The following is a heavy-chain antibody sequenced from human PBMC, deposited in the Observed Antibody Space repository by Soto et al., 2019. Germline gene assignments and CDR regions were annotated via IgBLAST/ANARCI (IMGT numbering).Heavy chain of an antibody. V-gene: IGHV3-33*01. CDR2: VWYDGSNE. J-gene: IGHJ4*02. Sequence: QVQLVESGGGVVQPGRSLRPSCSASGFAFSIHGMHWVCQAPCKGLEWVSLVWYDGSNENYADYVKGRFTISRDNSRNTLYLQMNSLTAEDTAVYYCARVPKLGDVGSQYGYWDPGTLVTVSS. D-gene: IGHD3-10*01. CDR3: ARVPKLGDVGSQYGY. CDR1: GFAFSIHG.